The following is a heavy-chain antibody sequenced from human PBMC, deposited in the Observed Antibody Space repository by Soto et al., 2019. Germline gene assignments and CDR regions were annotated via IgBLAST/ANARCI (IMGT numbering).Heavy chain of an antibody. CDR3: AREIVGATWSRTDYYYYYGMDV. CDR2: IYYSGST. Sequence: QVQLQESGPGLVKPSETLSLTCTVSGGSVSSGSYYWSWIRQPPGKGLEWIGYIYYSGSTNYNPSLKSRVTISVDTSKNQFSLKLSSVTAADTAVYYCAREIVGATWSRTDYYYYYGMDVWGRGTTVTVSS. J-gene: IGHJ6*02. D-gene: IGHD1-26*01. V-gene: IGHV4-61*01. CDR1: GGSVSSGSYY.